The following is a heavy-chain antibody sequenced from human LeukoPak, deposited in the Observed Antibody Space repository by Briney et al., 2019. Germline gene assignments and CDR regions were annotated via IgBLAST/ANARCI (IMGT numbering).Heavy chain of an antibody. D-gene: IGHD2-21*01. CDR3: AKAPVTTCRGAYCYPFDY. J-gene: IGHJ4*02. CDR2: ISDSGST. CDR1: GFTFNNYW. Sequence: GGSLRLSCAASGFTFNNYWMAWVRQAPGKGLEWVSAISDSGSTYHADSVKGRFTISRDSSKNTLFLQMNRLRPEDAAVYYCAKAPVTTCRGAYCYPFDYWGQGTLVTVSS. V-gene: IGHV3-23*01.